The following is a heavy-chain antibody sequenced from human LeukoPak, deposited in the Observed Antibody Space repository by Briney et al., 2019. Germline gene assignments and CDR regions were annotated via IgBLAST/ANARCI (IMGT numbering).Heavy chain of an antibody. CDR3: ARDSPLGYCSSTSCYTGAFDY. J-gene: IGHJ4*02. V-gene: IGHV4-59*01. CDR1: GGSISSYY. D-gene: IGHD2-2*02. Sequence: SETLSLTCTVSGGSISSYYWSWIRQPPGKGLEWIGYIYYSGSTNYNPSLKSRVTISVDTSKNQFSLKLSSVTAADTAVYYCARDSPLGYCSSTSCYTGAFDYWGQGTLVTVSS. CDR2: IYYSGST.